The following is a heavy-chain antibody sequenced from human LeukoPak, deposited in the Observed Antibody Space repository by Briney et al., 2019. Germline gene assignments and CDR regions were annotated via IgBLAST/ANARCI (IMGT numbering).Heavy chain of an antibody. V-gene: IGHV3-48*03. Sequence: GGSLRLSCAASGFTFSSYEMNWVRQAPGKGLEWVSYISSSGSTIYYADSVKGRFTISRDNAKNSLYLQMNSLRAEDTAVYYCARDLGGSYLGDYYYYMDVWGKGTTVTVAS. CDR3: ARDLGGSYLGDYYYYMDV. D-gene: IGHD1-26*01. CDR1: GFTFSSYE. J-gene: IGHJ6*03. CDR2: ISSSGSTI.